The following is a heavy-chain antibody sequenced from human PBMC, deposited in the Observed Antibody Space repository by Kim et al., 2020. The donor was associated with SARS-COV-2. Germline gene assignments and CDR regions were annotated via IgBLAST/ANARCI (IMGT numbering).Heavy chain of an antibody. Sequence: SETLSLTCTVSGGSISSYYWSWIRQPPGKGLEWIGYIYYSGSTNYNPSLKSRVTISVDTSKNQFSLKLSSVTAADTAVYYCARVGQDRLSLRLGIAARRAYYFDYWGQGTLVTVSS. D-gene: IGHD6-6*01. CDR2: IYYSGST. CDR3: ARVGQDRLSLRLGIAARRAYYFDY. CDR1: GGSISSYY. J-gene: IGHJ4*02. V-gene: IGHV4-59*13.